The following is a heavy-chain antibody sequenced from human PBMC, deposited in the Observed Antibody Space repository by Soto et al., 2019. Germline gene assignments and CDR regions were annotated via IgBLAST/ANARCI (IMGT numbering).Heavy chain of an antibody. D-gene: IGHD3-10*01. V-gene: IGHV3-23*01. CDR1: GFTFSSYA. J-gene: IGHJ6*03. Sequence: EVQLLESGGGLVQPGGSLRLSCAASGFTFSSYAMSWVRQAPGKGLEWVSAISGSGGSTYYADSVKGRFTISRDNSKNTLYLQKNSLRAEDKAVDYCAKGGDYGSYYYYYMDVWGKGTTVTVSS. CDR2: ISGSGGST. CDR3: AKGGDYGSYYYYYMDV.